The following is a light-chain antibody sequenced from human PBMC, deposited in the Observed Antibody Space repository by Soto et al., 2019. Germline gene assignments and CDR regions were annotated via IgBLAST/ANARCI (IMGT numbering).Light chain of an antibody. CDR1: QSISDT. Sequence: EIVMTQSPATLSVSPGGRATLSCRASQSISDTLAWYQQKPGQAPGLLIHGASTRASGIPDRFFGSGSGTDFTLTINRLEPEDFAVYYCQQYANSPITFGQGTRLEIK. V-gene: IGKV3D-15*02. CDR2: GAS. CDR3: QQYANSPIT. J-gene: IGKJ5*01.